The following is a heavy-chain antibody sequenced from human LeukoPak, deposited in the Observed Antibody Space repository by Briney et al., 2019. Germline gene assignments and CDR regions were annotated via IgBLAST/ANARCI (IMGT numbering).Heavy chain of an antibody. CDR2: TNWNGGST. CDR1: GFTFDNYG. D-gene: IGHD3-10*01. J-gene: IGHJ4*02. CDR3: ARGRGSGRYTSIHY. Sequence: GGSLRLSCAASGFTFDNYGMSWVRQAPGKGLEGVSGTNWNGGSTGYADSVKGRFTISGDNAKNSLYLQMNSLRVEDTASYYCARGRGSGRYTSIHYWGQGTLVTVSS. V-gene: IGHV3-20*04.